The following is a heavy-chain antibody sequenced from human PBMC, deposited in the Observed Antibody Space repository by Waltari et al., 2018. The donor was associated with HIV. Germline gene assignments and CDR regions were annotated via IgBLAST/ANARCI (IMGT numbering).Heavy chain of an antibody. CDR1: GGTFSSYA. Sequence: QVQLVQSGAEVKKPGSSAKVSCKASGGTFSSYAISWVRQAPGQGLEWMGGIIPISGTTNYAQKFQGRVTITADESTSTANMELNSLKSEDTAVYYCARLGRSRFLEWIPFDPWGQGTLVTVSS. J-gene: IGHJ5*02. CDR2: IIPISGTT. D-gene: IGHD3-3*01. V-gene: IGHV1-69*12. CDR3: ARLGRSRFLEWIPFDP.